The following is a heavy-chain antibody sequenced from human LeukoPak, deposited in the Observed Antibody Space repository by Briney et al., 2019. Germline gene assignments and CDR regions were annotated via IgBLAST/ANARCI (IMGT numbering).Heavy chain of an antibody. CDR1: GFTFSNYA. J-gene: IGHJ4*02. Sequence: GGSLRLSCAASGFTFSNYAMSWVRQAPGKGLEWVSGISASGGSTYYAHSVNGRFTISRDNSKNTVSLQMGSLRAEDTALYYCAKSNGYTNSWYDYWGQGTLVSVSS. CDR2: ISASGGST. V-gene: IGHV3-23*01. CDR3: AKSNGYTNSWYDY. D-gene: IGHD6-13*01.